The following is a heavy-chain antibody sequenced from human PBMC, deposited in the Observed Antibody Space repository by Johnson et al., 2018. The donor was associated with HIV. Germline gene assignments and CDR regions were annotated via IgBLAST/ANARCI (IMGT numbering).Heavy chain of an antibody. CDR2: INSDGSDT. CDR3: AREVNAFDI. D-gene: IGHD3-22*01. V-gene: IGHV3-74*01. J-gene: IGHJ3*02. Sequence: MQLVESGGGVVQPGRSLRLSCAASGFTFSSYAMHWVRQVPGKGLVWVSGINSDGSDTRYADSVKGRFTISRDNAKTTLYLQMNSLRAEDTAVYYCAREVNAFDIWGQGTVVTVSS. CDR1: GFTFSSYA.